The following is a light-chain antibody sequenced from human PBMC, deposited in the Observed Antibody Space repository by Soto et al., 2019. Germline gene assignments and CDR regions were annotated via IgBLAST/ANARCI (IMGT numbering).Light chain of an antibody. CDR1: QSVDND. J-gene: IGKJ4*01. CDR3: LQYYNWPLT. Sequence: EIVMTQSPATLSVSPGDRATLSCRASQSVDNDLAWYQQKPGQPPRLLIYDASTRDTGIRARFSGSQSGTEFPLTICSWLSEDLAVEFCLQYYNWPLTFGGGTKVE. V-gene: IGKV3D-15*01. CDR2: DAS.